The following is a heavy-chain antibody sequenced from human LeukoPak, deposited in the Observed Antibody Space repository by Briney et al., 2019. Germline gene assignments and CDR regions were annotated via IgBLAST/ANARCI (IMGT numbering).Heavy chain of an antibody. D-gene: IGHD3-10*01. J-gene: IGHJ2*01. CDR3: ARRNYYASSWYFDL. CDR1: GGSIRSGDYY. V-gene: IGHV4-30-4*08. Sequence: PSETLSLTCTVSGGSIRSGDYYWSWIRQPPGKGLECIGYIYSSGSTYYSPSLKSRIAMSIDTSKNQFSLKLSSVTAADTATYYCARRNYYASSWYFDLWGRGTLSLSPQ. CDR2: IYSSGST.